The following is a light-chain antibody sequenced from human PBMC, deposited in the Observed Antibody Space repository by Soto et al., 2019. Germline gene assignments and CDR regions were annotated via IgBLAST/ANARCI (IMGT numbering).Light chain of an antibody. CDR1: SSNIGEGYD. CDR2: DNN. V-gene: IGLV1-40*01. J-gene: IGLJ2*01. CDR3: QSSAISLSAHVV. Sequence: QSVLTQPPSVSGAPGQRVTISCTGSSSNIGEGYDVHWYRQLPGTAPKLLIYDNNNRPSGVPDRFSGSKSGTSASLAITGLQAEDEADYYCQSSAISLSAHVVFGGGTKLTVL.